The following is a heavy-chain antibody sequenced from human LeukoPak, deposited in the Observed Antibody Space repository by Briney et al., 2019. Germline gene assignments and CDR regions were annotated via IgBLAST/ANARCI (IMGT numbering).Heavy chain of an antibody. CDR3: ARDLVYYDSSGYYAYYFDY. V-gene: IGHV4-61*02. CDR1: GGSISSGSYY. CDR2: IYTSGST. Sequence: PSQTLSLTCTVSGGSISSGSYYWSWIRQPAGKGLEWIGCIYTSGSTNYNPSLKSRVTISVDTSKNQFSLKLSSVTAADTAVYYCARDLVYYDSSGYYAYYFDYWGQGTLVTVSS. D-gene: IGHD3-22*01. J-gene: IGHJ4*02.